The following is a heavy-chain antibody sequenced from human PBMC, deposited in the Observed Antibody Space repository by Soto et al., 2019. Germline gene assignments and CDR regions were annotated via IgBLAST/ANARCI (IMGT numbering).Heavy chain of an antibody. CDR2: ISAYNGNT. Sequence: QVQLVQYGAEVKKPVASVKVSCKASGYTFTSYVISWVRQAPGQGLEWMGWISAYNGNTNYAQKLQGRVTMTTDTSTSTAYMELRSLRSDDTAVYYCARIWGYCSGGSCNVYYFDYWGQGTLVTVSS. V-gene: IGHV1-18*01. CDR1: GYTFTSYV. J-gene: IGHJ4*02. CDR3: ARIWGYCSGGSCNVYYFDY. D-gene: IGHD2-15*01.